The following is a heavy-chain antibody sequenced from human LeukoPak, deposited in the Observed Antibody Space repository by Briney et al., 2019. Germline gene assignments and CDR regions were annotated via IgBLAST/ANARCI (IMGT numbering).Heavy chain of an antibody. D-gene: IGHD3-3*01. J-gene: IGHJ4*02. CDR3: ARAPGVVTHTDY. CDR1: GGSISSGDYY. V-gene: IGHV4-30-4*01. Sequence: SETLSLTCTVSGGSISSGDYYWSWIRQPPGKGLEWIGYIYYSGSTYYNPSLKSRVTISVDTSKNQFSLKLSSVTAADTAVYYCARAPGVVTHTDYWGQGTLVTVSS. CDR2: IYYSGST.